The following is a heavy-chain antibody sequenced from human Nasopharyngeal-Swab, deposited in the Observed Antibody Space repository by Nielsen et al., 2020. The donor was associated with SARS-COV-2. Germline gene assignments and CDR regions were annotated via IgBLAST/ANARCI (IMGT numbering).Heavy chain of an antibody. V-gene: IGHV1-2*02. Sequence: WVRQAPGQGLEWMGWINPNSGGTNYAQKFQGRVTMTRDTSINTAYMELSRLKSDDPAVYYCARAPDMAKIMGDFWGQGTQVTVSS. CDR3: ARAPDMAKIMGDF. J-gene: IGHJ4*02. CDR2: INPNSGGT. D-gene: IGHD5-24*01.